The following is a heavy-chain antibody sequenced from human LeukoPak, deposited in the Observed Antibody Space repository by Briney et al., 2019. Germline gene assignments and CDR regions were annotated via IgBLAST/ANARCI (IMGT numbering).Heavy chain of an antibody. CDR1: GLTFRTYA. Sequence: GGSLRLSCAASGLTFRTYAMSWVHQAPGKGLEWVSSISDSGGYTFYADSVKGRFTISRDNSKNTVYLQMNSLRAEDTAVYYCAKVGDSSGYLSGLDYWGQGTLVTVSS. J-gene: IGHJ4*02. D-gene: IGHD3-22*01. V-gene: IGHV3-23*01. CDR2: ISDSGGYT. CDR3: AKVGDSSGYLSGLDY.